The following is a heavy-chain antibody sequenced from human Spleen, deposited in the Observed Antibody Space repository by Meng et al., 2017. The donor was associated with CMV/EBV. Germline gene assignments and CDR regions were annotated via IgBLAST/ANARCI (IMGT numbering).Heavy chain of an antibody. CDR2: IYTGGGT. Sequence: GESLKISCAASGFTVSNTYMSWVRQAPRKGLESVAIIYTGGGTHHADSVKGRFTISRDNSKNTVYLQMHSLREGDTGVYYCVRETARAFDFWGQGTMVTVSS. V-gene: IGHV3-66*01. CDR1: GFTVSNTY. J-gene: IGHJ3*01. D-gene: IGHD5-18*01. CDR3: VRETARAFDF.